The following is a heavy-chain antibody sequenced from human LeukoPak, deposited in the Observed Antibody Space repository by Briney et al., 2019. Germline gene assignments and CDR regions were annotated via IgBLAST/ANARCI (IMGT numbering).Heavy chain of an antibody. J-gene: IGHJ4*02. V-gene: IGHV4-61*02. CDR3: ARDQADYYDTSGYSH. D-gene: IGHD3-22*01. CDR1: GGSISSGSYS. Sequence: SETLSLTCTVSGGSISSGSYSWNWIRQPAGKGREWIGRIYTSGSTNYNPSLKSRVTISVDTSKNQFSLKLSSVTAADTAVYYCARDQADYYDTSGYSHWGPGTLVTVSS. CDR2: IYTSGST.